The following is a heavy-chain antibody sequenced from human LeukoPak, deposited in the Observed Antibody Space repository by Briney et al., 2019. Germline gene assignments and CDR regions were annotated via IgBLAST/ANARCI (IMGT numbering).Heavy chain of an antibody. CDR3: ARSAGYGGNSKGHDAFDI. CDR1: GYSISSGYY. J-gene: IGHJ3*02. CDR2: IYHSGST. V-gene: IGHV4-38-2*02. Sequence: SETLSLTCTVSGYSISSGYYWGWIRQPPGKGLEWIGSIYHSGSTYYNPSLKSRVTISVDTSKNQFSLKLSSVTAADTAVYYCARSAGYGGNSKGHDAFDIWGQGTMVTVSS. D-gene: IGHD4-23*01.